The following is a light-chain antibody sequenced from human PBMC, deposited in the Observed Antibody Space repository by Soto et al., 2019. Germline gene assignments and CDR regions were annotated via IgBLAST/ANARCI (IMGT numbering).Light chain of an antibody. Sequence: QSVLTQPHSVSGAPGQRVTISCTGSSSNIGAGYDVHGYQQLPGTAPKLLIYDNTNRPSGVPDRFSGSKSGTSASLAITGIQADDEADYYCQSYDTSLSGYVFGTGTKLTVL. CDR3: QSYDTSLSGYV. CDR1: SSNIGAGYD. J-gene: IGLJ1*01. V-gene: IGLV1-40*01. CDR2: DNT.